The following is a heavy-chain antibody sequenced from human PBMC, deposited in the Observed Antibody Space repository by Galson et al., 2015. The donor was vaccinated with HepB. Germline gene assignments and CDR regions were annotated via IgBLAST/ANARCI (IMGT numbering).Heavy chain of an antibody. CDR1: GDSVSSNSAA. CDR3: AREGVYSSSSIFDY. D-gene: IGHD6-6*01. J-gene: IGHJ4*02. Sequence: CAISGDSVSSNSAAWNWIRQSPSRGLEWLGRTYYRSKWYNDYAVSVKSRITINPDTSKNQFSLQLNSVTPEDTAAYYCAREGVYSSSSIFDYWGQGTLVTVSS. V-gene: IGHV6-1*01. CDR2: TYYRSKWYN.